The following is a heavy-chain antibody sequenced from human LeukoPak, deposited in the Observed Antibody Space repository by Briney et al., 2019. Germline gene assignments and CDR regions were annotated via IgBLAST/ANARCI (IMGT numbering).Heavy chain of an antibody. CDR3: AREDYCSGGIRYPMKFDY. CDR2: VYYDGTT. J-gene: IGHJ4*02. V-gene: IGHV4-59*01. Sequence: PSETLSLTXTVSGGSISNYYWSWIRQPPGKGLEWIGFVYYDGTTNYSPSLKSRVTISVDTSKNQFSLNVSSVTAADTAVYYCAREDYCSGGIRYPMKFDYWGQGTLATVSS. D-gene: IGHD2-15*01. CDR1: GGSISNYY.